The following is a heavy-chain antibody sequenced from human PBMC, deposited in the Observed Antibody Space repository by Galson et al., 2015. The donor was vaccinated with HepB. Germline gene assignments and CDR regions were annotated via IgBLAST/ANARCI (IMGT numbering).Heavy chain of an antibody. CDR1: GFTFSGYA. Sequence: SLRLSCAASGFTFSGYAMHWVRQAPGKGLEWVAVISYDGSNKYYADSVKGRFTISRDNSKNTLYLQMNSLRAEDTAVYYCARERGPHFDYWGQGTLVTVSS. D-gene: IGHD3-10*01. V-gene: IGHV3-30*04. CDR2: ISYDGSNK. J-gene: IGHJ4*02. CDR3: ARERGPHFDY.